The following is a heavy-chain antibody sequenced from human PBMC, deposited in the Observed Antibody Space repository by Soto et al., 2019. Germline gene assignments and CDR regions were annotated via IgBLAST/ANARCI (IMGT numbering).Heavy chain of an antibody. V-gene: IGHV1-69*13. J-gene: IGHJ6*02. Sequence: GAAVKVSCKASGGTFISYAISWVRQAPGQGLEWMGGIIPIFGTANYAQKFQGRVTITADESTSTAYMELSSLRSEDTAVYYCARDSSVELSGLGDYYYYGMDVWGQGTTVTVSS. CDR2: IIPIFGTA. CDR3: ARDSSVELSGLGDYYYYGMDV. CDR1: GGTFISYA. D-gene: IGHD1-7*01.